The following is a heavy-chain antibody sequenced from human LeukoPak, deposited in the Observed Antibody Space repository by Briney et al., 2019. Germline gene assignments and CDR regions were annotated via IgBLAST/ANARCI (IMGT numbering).Heavy chain of an antibody. J-gene: IGHJ5*02. Sequence: GASVKVSCKASGYTFTGYYIHWLRQAPGRGLEWMGRINPNSGGTNYAQKFQGRVTMTRDTSISTAYMELSRLKSDDTAVYYCARVGVDLWFNPGGQGTLVTVSS. D-gene: IGHD3/OR15-3a*01. CDR2: INPNSGGT. V-gene: IGHV1-2*06. CDR1: GYTFTGYY. CDR3: ARVGVDLWFNP.